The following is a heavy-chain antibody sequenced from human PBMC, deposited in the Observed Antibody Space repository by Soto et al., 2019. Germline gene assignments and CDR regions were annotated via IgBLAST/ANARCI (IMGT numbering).Heavy chain of an antibody. V-gene: IGHV4-39*01. D-gene: IGHD1-26*01. Sequence: PSETLSLTCTVSGGSISSSSYYWGWIRQPPGKGLEWIGSIYYSGCTYYNPSLKSRVTISVDTSKNQFSLKLSSVTAADTAVYYCARPSGSYLYYFDYWGQGTLVTVSS. CDR3: ARPSGSYLYYFDY. CDR2: IYYSGCT. J-gene: IGHJ4*02. CDR1: GGSISSSSYY.